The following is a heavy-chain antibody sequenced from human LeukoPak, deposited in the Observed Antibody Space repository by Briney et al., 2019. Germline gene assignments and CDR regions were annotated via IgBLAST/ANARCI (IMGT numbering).Heavy chain of an antibody. CDR1: GGSISSYY. V-gene: IGHV4-59*01. D-gene: IGHD5-12*01. CDR3: ARDRAADIVATHWFDP. CDR2: IYYSGST. J-gene: IGHJ5*02. Sequence: SETLSLTCTVSGGSISSYYWSWIRQPPGKGLEWFGYIYYSGSTNYNPSLKSRVTISVDTSKNQFSLKLSSVTAADTAVYYCARDRAADIVATHWFDPWGQGTLVTVSS.